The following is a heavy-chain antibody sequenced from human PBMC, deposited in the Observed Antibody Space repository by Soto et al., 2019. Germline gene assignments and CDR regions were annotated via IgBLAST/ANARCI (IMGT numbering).Heavy chain of an antibody. CDR1: GFTFSSYA. CDR3: ARIHPQYSSSTDPDY. J-gene: IGHJ4*02. V-gene: IGHV3-23*01. D-gene: IGHD6-6*01. Sequence: GGSLRLSCAASGFTFSSYAMSWVRQAPGKGLEWVSAISGSGGSTYYADSVKGRFTISRDNSRNTLYLQMNSLRAEDTAVYYCARIHPQYSSSTDPDYWGQGTLVTVSS. CDR2: ISGSGGST.